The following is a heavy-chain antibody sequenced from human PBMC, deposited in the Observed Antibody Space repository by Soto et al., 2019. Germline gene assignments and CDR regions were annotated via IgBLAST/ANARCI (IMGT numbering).Heavy chain of an antibody. D-gene: IGHD6-6*01. J-gene: IGHJ6*02. V-gene: IGHV1-69*13. Sequence: SVKVSCKASGGTFSSYAISWVRQAPGQGLEWMGGIIPIFGTANYAQKFQGRVTITADESTSTAYMELSSLRSEDTAVYYCARGISISSLSPPNYYYYGMDVWGQGTTVTVSS. CDR2: IIPIFGTA. CDR1: GGTFSSYA. CDR3: ARGISISSLSPPNYYYYGMDV.